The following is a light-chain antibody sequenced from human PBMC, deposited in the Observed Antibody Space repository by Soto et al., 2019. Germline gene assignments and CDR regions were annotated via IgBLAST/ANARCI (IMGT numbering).Light chain of an antibody. J-gene: IGKJ4*01. Sequence: DFVMTQSPDSLAVSLGERATINCKSSHSVLFGSNNYLAWYQQKSGQPPKLLINWASTRESGVPDRFSGSGSGKDFTLTISSLQAEDVAVYYCQRYYGTPLTFGGGTKVEIK. CDR1: HSVLFGSNNY. CDR2: WAS. V-gene: IGKV4-1*01. CDR3: QRYYGTPLT.